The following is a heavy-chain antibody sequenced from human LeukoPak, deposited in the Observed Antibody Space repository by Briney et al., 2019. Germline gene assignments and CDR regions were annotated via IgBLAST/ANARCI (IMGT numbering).Heavy chain of an antibody. CDR2: IIPIFGTA. CDR3: ARAPPVATAPFGYFDY. Sequence: SVKVSCKASGGTFSSYAISWVRQAPGQGLEWMGGIIPIFGTANYAQKFQGRVTITADKSTSTAYMELSSLRSEDTAVYYCARAPPVATAPFGYFDYWGQGTLVTVSS. CDR1: GGTFSSYA. V-gene: IGHV1-69*06. J-gene: IGHJ4*02. D-gene: IGHD5-12*01.